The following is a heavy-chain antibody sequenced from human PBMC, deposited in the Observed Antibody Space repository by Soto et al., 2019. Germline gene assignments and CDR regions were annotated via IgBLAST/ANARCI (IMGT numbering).Heavy chain of an antibody. V-gene: IGHV4-34*01. D-gene: IGHD1-26*01. CDR1: GGSFSGYY. CDR2: INHSGST. Sequence: NPSETLSLTCAVYGGSFSGYYWSWIRQPPGKGLEWIGEINHSGSTNYNPSLKSRVTISVDTSKNQFSLKLSSVTAADTAVYYCARGRFGGGATKTFDYWGQGTLVTVSS. J-gene: IGHJ4*02. CDR3: ARGRFGGGATKTFDY.